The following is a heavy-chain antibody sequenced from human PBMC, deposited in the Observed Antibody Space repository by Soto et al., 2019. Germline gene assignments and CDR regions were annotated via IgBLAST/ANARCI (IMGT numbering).Heavy chain of an antibody. J-gene: IGHJ4*02. CDR1: GGTFSSYA. CDR3: EGDPTYYYDSSGYYWY. V-gene: IGHV1-69*01. CDR2: IIPIFGTA. Sequence: QVQLVQSGAEVKKPRSSVKVSCKASGGTFSSYAISWVRQAPGQGLEWMGGIIPIFGTANYAQKFQGIVSITADESTSTAYMELSSLRSEDTAVYYCEGDPTYYYDSSGYYWYWGQGTLVTVSS. D-gene: IGHD3-22*01.